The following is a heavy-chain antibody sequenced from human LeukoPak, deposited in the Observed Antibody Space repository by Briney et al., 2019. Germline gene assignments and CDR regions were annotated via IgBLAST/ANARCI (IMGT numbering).Heavy chain of an antibody. CDR1: GFTVSSNS. CDR3: ARRAGAYSHPYDY. D-gene: IGHD4/OR15-4a*01. Sequence: GGSLRLSCTVSGFTVSSNSMSWVRQAPGQGLEWVSFIYSDNTHYSDSVKGRFTISRDNSKNTLYLQMNSLRAEDTAVYYCARRAGAYSHPYDYWGQGTLVTVSS. CDR2: IYSDNT. V-gene: IGHV3-53*01. J-gene: IGHJ4*02.